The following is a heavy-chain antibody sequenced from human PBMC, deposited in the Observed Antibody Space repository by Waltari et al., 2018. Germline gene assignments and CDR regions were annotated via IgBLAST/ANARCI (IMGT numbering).Heavy chain of an antibody. CDR3: VRGRLNPGFDY. CDR1: GFTFSSYW. J-gene: IGHJ4*02. CDR2: TNTDGIFT. Sequence: EVQLVESGGGLVQPGGSLRLSCAVSGFTFSSYWMHWCRQTPGEGLVWISRTNTDGIFTNYADAVEGRFTMSRDNAKDTVYLQMNSLRAEDTAIYYCVRGRLNPGFDYWGQGTLVTVSS. V-gene: IGHV3-74*01.